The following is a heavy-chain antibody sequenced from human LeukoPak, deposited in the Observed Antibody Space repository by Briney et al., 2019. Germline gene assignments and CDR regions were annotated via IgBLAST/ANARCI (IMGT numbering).Heavy chain of an antibody. CDR2: INHSGST. Sequence: SETLSLTCAVYGGSFSGYYWSWIRQPPGKGLEWIGEINHSGSTNYNPSLKSRVTISVDTSKNQFSLKLSSVTAADTAVYYCARAGTMTPDYYYGMDVWGQGTTVTVSS. CDR3: ARAGTMTPDYYYGMDV. CDR1: GGSFSGYY. D-gene: IGHD3-22*01. J-gene: IGHJ6*02. V-gene: IGHV4-34*01.